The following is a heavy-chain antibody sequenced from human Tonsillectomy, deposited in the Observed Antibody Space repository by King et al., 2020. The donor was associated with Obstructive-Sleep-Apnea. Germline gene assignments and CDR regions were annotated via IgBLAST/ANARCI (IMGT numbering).Heavy chain of an antibody. J-gene: IGHJ4*02. CDR1: GFTFSNAW. CDR3: TTAYDILTGYYSY. D-gene: IGHD3-9*01. V-gene: IGHV3-15*01. Sequence: VQLVESGGGLVKPGGSLRLSFAASGFTFSNAWLSWVRQAPGNGLEWVGRSKSKTAGGTTDYAAPVKGRFTISRDDSKNTLYLQMNSLKTEETAVYYCTTAYDILTGYYSYWGQGTLVTVSS. CDR2: SKSKTAGGTT.